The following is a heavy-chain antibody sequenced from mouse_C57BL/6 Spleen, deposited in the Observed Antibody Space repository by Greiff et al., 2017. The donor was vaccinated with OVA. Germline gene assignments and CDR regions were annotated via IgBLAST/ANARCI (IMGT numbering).Heavy chain of an antibody. CDR1: GYSFTGYY. Sequence: EVQLQQSGPELVKPGASVKISCKASGYSFTGYYMNWVKQSPEKSLEWIGEINPSTGGTTYNQKFKAKATLTVDKSSSTAYMQLKSLTSEDSAVYYCARSGYYYGSSWYFDVWGTGTTVTVSS. J-gene: IGHJ1*03. CDR3: ARSGYYYGSSWYFDV. D-gene: IGHD1-1*01. V-gene: IGHV1-42*01. CDR2: INPSTGGT.